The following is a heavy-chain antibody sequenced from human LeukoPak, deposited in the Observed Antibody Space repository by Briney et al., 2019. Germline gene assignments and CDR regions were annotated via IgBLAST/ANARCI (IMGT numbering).Heavy chain of an antibody. V-gene: IGHV4-4*02. Sequence: SETLSLTCAVSGGSISSSNWWSWVRRPPGKGLEWIGEIYHSGSTNYNPSLRRRVTMSVDKSKNQFSLKLSSVTAADTAVYYCARDQGWWFGELSKAWFDPWGQGTLVTVSS. D-gene: IGHD3-10*01. CDR1: GGSISSSNW. CDR2: IYHSGST. CDR3: ARDQGWWFGELSKAWFDP. J-gene: IGHJ5*02.